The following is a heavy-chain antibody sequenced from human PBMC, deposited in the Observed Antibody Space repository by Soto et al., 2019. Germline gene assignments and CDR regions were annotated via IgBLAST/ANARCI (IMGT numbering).Heavy chain of an antibody. D-gene: IGHD3-3*02. CDR3: AVTDLPFRPLTEPTENGMDV. CDR2: IVVVNGNT. V-gene: IGHV1-58*01. CDR1: GFSFGDSA. J-gene: IGHJ6*02. Sequence: ELVQSGPEAREPGTSVKVSCRASGFSFGDSAVQWVRQGRGQRLEWNGWIVVVNGNTNYAQKFEGRVTLTRDASTSTSHMELTSLSSEDTAVYFCAVTDLPFRPLTEPTENGMDVWGQGTTVTVSS.